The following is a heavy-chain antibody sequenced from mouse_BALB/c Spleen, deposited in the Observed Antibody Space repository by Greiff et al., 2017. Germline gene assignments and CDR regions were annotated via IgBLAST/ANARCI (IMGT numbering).Heavy chain of an antibody. Sequence: EVQLVESGGGLVQPGGSRKLSCAASGFTFSSFGMHWVRQAPEKGLEWVAYISSGSSTIYYADTVKGRFTISRDNPKNTLFLQMTSLRSEDTAMYYCARSNYGKYFDVWGAGTTVTVSS. D-gene: IGHD1-1*01. CDR1: GFTFSSFG. V-gene: IGHV5-17*02. CDR2: ISSGSSTI. J-gene: IGHJ1*01. CDR3: ARSNYGKYFDV.